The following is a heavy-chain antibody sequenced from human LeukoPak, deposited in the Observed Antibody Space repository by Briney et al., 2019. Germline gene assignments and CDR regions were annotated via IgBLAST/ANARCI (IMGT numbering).Heavy chain of an antibody. D-gene: IGHD3-10*02. V-gene: IGHV3-7*01. CDR1: GFSFSSYW. CDR3: AELGITMIGGV. CDR2: IKEDGSEK. J-gene: IGHJ6*04. Sequence: GGSLRLSCAASGFSFSSYWMSWVRQAPGKGLEWVANIKEDGSEKYYVDAVKGRFTISRDNAKNSLYLQMNSLRAEDTAVYYCAELGITMIGGVWGKGTTVTISS.